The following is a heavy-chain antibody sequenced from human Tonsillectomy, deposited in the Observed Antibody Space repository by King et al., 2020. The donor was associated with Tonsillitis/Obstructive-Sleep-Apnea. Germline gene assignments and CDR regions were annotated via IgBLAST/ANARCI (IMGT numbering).Heavy chain of an antibody. Sequence: VQLVESGGGLVQPGGSLRLSCAASGFTLSKYWMTWVRQAPGKGLEWVANIKEDGSNKNYVDSVKGRFTISRDNAKNSLYLQMKSLRAEDTAVYYCARDGNYCSSPLCYDVFDVWGRGTMVTVSS. J-gene: IGHJ3*01. CDR2: IKEDGSNK. D-gene: IGHD2-2*01. CDR1: GFTLSKYW. V-gene: IGHV3-7*01. CDR3: ARDGNYCSSPLCYDVFDV.